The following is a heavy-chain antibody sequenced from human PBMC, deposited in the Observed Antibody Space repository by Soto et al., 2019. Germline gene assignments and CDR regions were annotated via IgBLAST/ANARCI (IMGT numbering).Heavy chain of an antibody. CDR2: MNPNSGNT. Sequence: QVQLVQSGAEVKKPGASVKVSCKASGYTFTSYDINWVRQATGQGLEWMGWMNPNSGNTGYAQKFQGRVTMTRNTSISTAYMELSSLRSEDTAVYYCARGSNDYSNYWEFYYYYYMDGWGKGTTVTVSS. CDR1: GYTFTSYD. J-gene: IGHJ6*03. CDR3: ARGSNDYSNYWEFYYYYYMDG. V-gene: IGHV1-8*01. D-gene: IGHD4-4*01.